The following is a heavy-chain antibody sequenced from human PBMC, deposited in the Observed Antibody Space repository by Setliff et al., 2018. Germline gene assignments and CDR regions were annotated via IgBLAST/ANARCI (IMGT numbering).Heavy chain of an antibody. D-gene: IGHD2-21*02. Sequence: GSLKISCVASGFTFRNYGMHWVRQAPGKGLEWVALIWNDGSSKFYGDSVKGRITISRDNSKNTLYLQIDSLRADDTAVYYCARNWVTAQHYYYGMDVWGQGTTVTVSS. CDR2: IWNDGSSK. J-gene: IGHJ6*02. CDR3: ARNWVTAQHYYYGMDV. CDR1: GFTFRNYG. V-gene: IGHV3-33*01.